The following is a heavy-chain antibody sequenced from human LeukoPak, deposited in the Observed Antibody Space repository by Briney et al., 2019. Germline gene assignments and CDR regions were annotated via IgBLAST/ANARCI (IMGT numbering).Heavy chain of an antibody. D-gene: IGHD6-13*01. Sequence: SQTLSLTCTVSGGSISSGSYYWSWIRQPAGKGLEWIGRIYTSGSTNYNPSLKSRVTISVDTSKNQFSLKLSSVTAADTAVYYCARDAAAAGGAWFDYWGQGTLVTVSS. CDR1: GGSISSGSYY. CDR2: IYTSGST. CDR3: ARDAAAAGGAWFDY. V-gene: IGHV4-61*02. J-gene: IGHJ4*02.